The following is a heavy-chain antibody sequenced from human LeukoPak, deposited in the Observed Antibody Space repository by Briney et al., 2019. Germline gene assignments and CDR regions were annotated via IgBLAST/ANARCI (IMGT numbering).Heavy chain of an antibody. J-gene: IGHJ4*02. V-gene: IGHV3-23*01. CDR1: GFTFSSYA. Sequence: PGGSLRLSCAASGFTFSSYAMSWVRQAPGKGLEWVSAIRGSGGSTYYADSVKGRFTISRDNSKNTLYLQMNSLRAEDTAVYYCAKSRGSSWPHLQGYWGQGTLVTVSS. CDR2: IRGSGGST. CDR3: AKSRGSSWPHLQGY. D-gene: IGHD6-13*01.